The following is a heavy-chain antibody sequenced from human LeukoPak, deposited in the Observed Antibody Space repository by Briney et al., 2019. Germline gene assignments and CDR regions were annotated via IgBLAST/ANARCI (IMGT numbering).Heavy chain of an antibody. V-gene: IGHV4-4*07. J-gene: IGHJ6*03. CDR1: GGSISSYY. Sequence: SETLSLTCTVSGGSISSYYWSWIRQPAGKGLEWIGRIYTSGSTNYNPSLKSRVTMSVDTSKNQFSLKLSSVTAADTAVYYCAGLSGSSAYYYYYMDVWGKGTTVTVSS. D-gene: IGHD3-10*01. CDR3: AGLSGSSAYYYYYMDV. CDR2: IYTSGST.